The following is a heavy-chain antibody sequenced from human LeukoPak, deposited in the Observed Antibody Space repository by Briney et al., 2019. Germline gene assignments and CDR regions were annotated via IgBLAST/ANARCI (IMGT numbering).Heavy chain of an antibody. V-gene: IGHV3-23*01. CDR3: AKNLNPFDY. CDR1: GFTFSSYG. J-gene: IGHJ4*02. Sequence: GGSLRLSCAASGFTFSSYGMSWVRQAPGKGLEWVSGISGSGGSTYYADSVKGRLTISRDNSKNTLYLQMNSLRAEDTAVYYCAKNLNPFDYWGQGTLVTVSS. CDR2: ISGSGGST.